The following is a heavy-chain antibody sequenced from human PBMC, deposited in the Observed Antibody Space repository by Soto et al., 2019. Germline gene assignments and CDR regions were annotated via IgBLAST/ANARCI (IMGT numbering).Heavy chain of an antibody. CDR1: GFSFSTYT. CDR2: ISGSGGSP. Sequence: GGSLRLSCAASGFSFSTYTMSWVRRAPGKGLEWVSAISGSGGSPSYADSVQGRVTITADKSTSTAYMELSSLRSEDTAVYYCASSSGGSGPNLKFDPWGQGTLVTVSS. J-gene: IGHJ5*02. V-gene: IGHV3-23*01. CDR3: ASSSGGSGPNLKFDP. D-gene: IGHD2-15*01.